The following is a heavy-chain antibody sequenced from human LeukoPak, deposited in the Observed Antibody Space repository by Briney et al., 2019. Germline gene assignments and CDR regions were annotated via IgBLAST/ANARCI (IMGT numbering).Heavy chain of an antibody. Sequence: SGTLSLTCAVSGDSISSDNWWNWVRQPPGKGLEWIGEISHSGTTLYNPSLKSRVTISVDKSKNQFSLNLNSVTAADTAVYYCASSSWYLGAFDIWGQGTMVTVSS. CDR3: ASSSWYLGAFDI. CDR2: ISHSGTT. CDR1: GDSISSDNW. J-gene: IGHJ3*02. V-gene: IGHV4-4*02. D-gene: IGHD6-13*01.